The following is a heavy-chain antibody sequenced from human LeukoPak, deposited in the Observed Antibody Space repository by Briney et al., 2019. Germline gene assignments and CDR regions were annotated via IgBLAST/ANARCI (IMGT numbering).Heavy chain of an antibody. J-gene: IGHJ4*02. V-gene: IGHV1-2*04. Sequence: ASVKVSCKASGYTFTGYYMHWVRQAPGQGLEWMGWINPNSGGTNYAQKFQGWVTMTRDTSISTAYMELSRLRSDDTAVYYCARSGYSGYDYAINAFDYWGQGTLVTVSS. CDR3: ARSGYSGYDYAINAFDY. D-gene: IGHD5-12*01. CDR1: GYTFTGYY. CDR2: INPNSGGT.